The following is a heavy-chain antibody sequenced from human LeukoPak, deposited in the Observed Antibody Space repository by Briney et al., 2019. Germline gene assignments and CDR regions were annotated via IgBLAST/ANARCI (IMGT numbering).Heavy chain of an antibody. CDR1: GGSFSGYY. J-gene: IGHJ4*02. CDR2: INHSGST. CDR3: ARYKYIVVVPAGFDY. Sequence: SETLSLTCAVYGGSFSGYYWSWIPQPPGKGLEWIGEINHSGSTNYNPSLKSRVTISVDTSKNQFSLKLSSVTAADTAVYYCARYKYIVVVPAGFDYWGQGTLVTVSS. D-gene: IGHD2-2*01. V-gene: IGHV4-34*01.